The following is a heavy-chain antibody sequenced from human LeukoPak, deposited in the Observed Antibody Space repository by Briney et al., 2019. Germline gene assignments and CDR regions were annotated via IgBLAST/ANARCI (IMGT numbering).Heavy chain of an antibody. CDR1: GFTFSSYA. V-gene: IGHV3-23*01. CDR3: AKPLAYCGGDRYPLGDWFDP. J-gene: IGHJ5*02. Sequence: PGGSLRLSCAASGFTFSSYAMSWVRQAPGKGLEWVSAISGSGGSTYYADSVKGRFTISRDNSKNTLYLQMNSLRAEDTAVYYCAKPLAYCGGDRYPLGDWFDPWGQGTLVTVSS. CDR2: ISGSGGST. D-gene: IGHD2-21*02.